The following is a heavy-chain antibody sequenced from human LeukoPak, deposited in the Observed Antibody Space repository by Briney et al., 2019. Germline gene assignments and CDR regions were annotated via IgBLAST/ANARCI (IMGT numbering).Heavy chain of an antibody. CDR1: GGSISSGGYY. CDR2: IYYSGST. J-gene: IGHJ4*02. D-gene: IGHD3-10*01. Sequence: PSETLSLTCTVSGGSISSGGYYWSWIRQHPGKGLEWIGYIYYSGSTYYNPSLKSRVTISVDTSKNQFSLKLSSVTAADAAVYYCARDSMVRGVNYLDYWGQGTLVTVSS. CDR3: ARDSMVRGVNYLDY. V-gene: IGHV4-31*03.